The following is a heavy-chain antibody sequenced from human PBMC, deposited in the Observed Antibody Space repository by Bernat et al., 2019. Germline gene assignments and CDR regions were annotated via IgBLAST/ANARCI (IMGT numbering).Heavy chain of an antibody. CDR1: GGSISSYY. Sequence: QVQLQESGPGLVKPSETLSLTCTVSGGSISSYYWSWIRQPPGQGLEWIGYIYYSWSTNYNPSLKSRVTISVDTSKNKFSLTLSSVTAADTAVYYCARAHPSSRRSPYIGSYWVSGFDYWGQGTLVTVSS. CDR2: IYYSWST. D-gene: IGHD1-26*01. CDR3: ARAHPSSRRSPYIGSYWVSGFDY. J-gene: IGHJ4*02. V-gene: IGHV4-59*01.